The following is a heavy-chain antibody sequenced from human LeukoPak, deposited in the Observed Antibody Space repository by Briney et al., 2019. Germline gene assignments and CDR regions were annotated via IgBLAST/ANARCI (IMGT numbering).Heavy chain of an antibody. D-gene: IGHD3-22*01. CDR2: IYYSGST. CDR1: GGSISSSSYY. CDR3: ARASGYHDSSGYHINYFDY. J-gene: IGHJ4*02. Sequence: PSETLSLTCTVSGGSISSSSYYWGWIRQPPGKGLEWIGSIYYSGSTYYNPSLKSRVTISVDTSKNQFSLKLSSVTAADTAVYYCARASGYHDSSGYHINYFDYWGQGTLVTVSS. V-gene: IGHV4-39*01.